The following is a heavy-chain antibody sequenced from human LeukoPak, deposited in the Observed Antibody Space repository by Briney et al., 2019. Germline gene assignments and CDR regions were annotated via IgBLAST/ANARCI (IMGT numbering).Heavy chain of an antibody. D-gene: IGHD3-9*01. J-gene: IGHJ4*02. CDR3: AKDNSDILTGPGGFAY. CDR2: ISWNSGSI. CDR1: GFTFDDYA. V-gene: IGHV3-9*01. Sequence: GGSLRLSCAASGFTFDDYAMHWVRQAPGKGLEWVSGISWNSGSIGYADSVKGRFTISRDNAKNSLYLQMNSLRAEDTALYYCAKDNSDILTGPGGFAYWGQGPLVTVPP.